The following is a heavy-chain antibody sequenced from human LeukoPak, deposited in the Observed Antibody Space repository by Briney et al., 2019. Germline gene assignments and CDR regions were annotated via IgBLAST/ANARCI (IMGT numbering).Heavy chain of an antibody. Sequence: GGSLRLSCAASGFTFSSYWMSWVRQAPGKGLEWVANIRQDGSEKYYVDSVKGQFTISRDNAKNSLYLQMNSLRAEDTAVYYCARLYGGTLGYFDYWGQGTLVTVSS. J-gene: IGHJ4*02. CDR1: GFTFSSYW. CDR2: IRQDGSEK. V-gene: IGHV3-7*03. CDR3: ARLYGGTLGYFDY. D-gene: IGHD4-23*01.